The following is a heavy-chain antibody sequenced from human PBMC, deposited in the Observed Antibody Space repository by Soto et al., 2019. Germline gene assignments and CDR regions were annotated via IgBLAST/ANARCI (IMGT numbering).Heavy chain of an antibody. D-gene: IGHD3-9*01. CDR3: ARDGWGPIYDILTGYYRLAPMTFDI. V-gene: IGHV3-21*01. CDR2: ISSSSSYI. J-gene: IGHJ3*02. CDR1: GFTFSSYS. Sequence: GGSLRLSCAASGFTFSSYSMNWVRQAPGKGLEWVSSISSSSSYIYYADSVKGRFTISRDNAKSSLYLQMNSLRAEDTAVYYCARDGWGPIYDILTGYYRLAPMTFDIWGQGTMVTVSS.